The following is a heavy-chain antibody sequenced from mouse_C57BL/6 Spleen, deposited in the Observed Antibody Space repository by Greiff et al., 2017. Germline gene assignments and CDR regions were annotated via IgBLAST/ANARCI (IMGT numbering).Heavy chain of an antibody. V-gene: IGHV5-4*01. CDR3: ARSDYDDAMDY. D-gene: IGHD2-4*01. Sequence: EVQLVESGGGLVKPGGSLKLSCAASGFTFSSYAMSWVRQTPEKRLEWVATISDGGSYTYYPDNVKGRFTISRDNAKNNLYLQMSHLKSEDTAMYYCARSDYDDAMDYWGQGTSVTVSS. CDR1: GFTFSSYA. J-gene: IGHJ4*01. CDR2: ISDGGSYT.